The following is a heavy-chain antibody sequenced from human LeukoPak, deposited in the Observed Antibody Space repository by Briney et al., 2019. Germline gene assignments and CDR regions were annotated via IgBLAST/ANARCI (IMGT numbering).Heavy chain of an antibody. D-gene: IGHD3-16*01. V-gene: IGHV3-74*03. CDR2: VSPDGSGT. Sequence: GGSLRLSCAASGFTFSTYWMHWVRQAPGKGLVWVSRVSPDGSGTTYADAVEGRFTISRDNAKNTLYLQMNSLRADDTAVYYCARDFPGESISWGQGTLVTVSS. CDR1: GFTFSTYW. J-gene: IGHJ4*02. CDR3: ARDFPGESIS.